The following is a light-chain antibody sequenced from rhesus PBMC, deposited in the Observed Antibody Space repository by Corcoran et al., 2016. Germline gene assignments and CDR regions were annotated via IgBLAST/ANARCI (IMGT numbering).Light chain of an antibody. CDR1: QAISSY. Sequence: DIQMTQSPSSLSVSVGDRVTITCRTSQAISSYLAWYQQKPGKPPKLLISTASTLQSGVPSRFSGSGSGTPFTLTISSLQPEDFGTYYCQQHHSFPPSFGQGTKVEIK. CDR3: QQHHSFPPS. V-gene: IGKV1-25*01. CDR2: TAS. J-gene: IGKJ2*01.